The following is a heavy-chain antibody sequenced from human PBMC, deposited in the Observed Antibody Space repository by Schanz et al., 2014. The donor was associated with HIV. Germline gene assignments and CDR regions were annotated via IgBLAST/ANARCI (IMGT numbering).Heavy chain of an antibody. D-gene: IGHD5-12*01. J-gene: IGHJ6*02. V-gene: IGHV3-33*01. Sequence: QVQLVESGGGVVQPGRSLRLSCAASGFTFSSYCMHWVRQAPGKGLEWVAVIWYDGTNKYYADSVKGRFTISRDNSKNTLYLQMKSLRAEDTAVYYCARGSDIVATSKYYYGMDVWGQGTTVTVSS. CDR3: ARGSDIVATSKYYYGMDV. CDR2: IWYDGTNK. CDR1: GFTFSSYC.